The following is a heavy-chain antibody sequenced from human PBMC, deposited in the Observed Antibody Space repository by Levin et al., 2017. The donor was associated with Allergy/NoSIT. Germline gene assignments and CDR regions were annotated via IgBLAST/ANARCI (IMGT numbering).Heavy chain of an antibody. Sequence: GGSLRLSCAASGFTFSSYGMHWVRQAPGKGLEWVAVISYDGSNKYYADSVKGRFTISRDNSKNTLYLQMNSLRAEDTAVYYCAKDLPGSSGFDYWGQGTLVTVSS. CDR2: ISYDGSNK. V-gene: IGHV3-30*18. CDR3: AKDLPGSSGFDY. D-gene: IGHD3-22*01. CDR1: GFTFSSYG. J-gene: IGHJ4*02.